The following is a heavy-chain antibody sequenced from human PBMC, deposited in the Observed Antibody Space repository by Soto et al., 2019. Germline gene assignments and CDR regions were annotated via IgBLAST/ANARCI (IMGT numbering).Heavy chain of an antibody. CDR2: INHSGST. D-gene: IGHD3-3*01. J-gene: IGHJ6*02. V-gene: IGHV4-34*01. Sequence: PSETLSLTCAVYGGSFSCYYWSWIRQPPGKGLEWIGEINHSGSTNYNPSLKSRVTISVDTSKNQFSLKLSSVTAADTAVYYCARGPLLRFLEWFPGYGMDVWGQGTTVTVSS. CDR1: GGSFSCYY. CDR3: ARGPLLRFLEWFPGYGMDV.